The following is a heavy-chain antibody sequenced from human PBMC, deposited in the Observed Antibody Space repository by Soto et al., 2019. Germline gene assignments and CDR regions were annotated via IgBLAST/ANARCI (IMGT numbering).Heavy chain of an antibody. J-gene: IGHJ4*02. CDR1: GGSISSSSYY. CDR3: ARTSGYYLYDY. Sequence: SETLSLTCTVSGGSISSSSYYWGWIRQPPGKGLEWIGSIYYSGSTYYNPSLKSRVTISASTAYMELSSLRSEDTAVYYCARTSGYYLYDYWGQGTLVTVSS. D-gene: IGHD3-22*01. V-gene: IGHV4-39*01. CDR2: IYYSGST.